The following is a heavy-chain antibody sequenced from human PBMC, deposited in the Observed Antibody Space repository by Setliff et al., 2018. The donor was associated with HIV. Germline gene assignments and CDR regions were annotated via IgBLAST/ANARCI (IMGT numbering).Heavy chain of an antibody. V-gene: IGHV1-18*01. CDR2: ISAYNGNT. CDR3: APDDSSGYYPLDFDY. CDR1: GYTFTNYG. D-gene: IGHD3-22*01. J-gene: IGHJ4*02. Sequence: AASVKVSCKASGYTFTNYGISWVRQAPGQGLEWMGWISAYNGNTNYAQKFQGRVTITADESTSTAYMELSSLRSEDTAVYYCAPDDSSGYYPLDFDYWGQGTLVTVSS.